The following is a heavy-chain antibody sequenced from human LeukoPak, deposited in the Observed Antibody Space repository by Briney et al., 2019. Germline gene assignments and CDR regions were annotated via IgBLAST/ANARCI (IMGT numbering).Heavy chain of an antibody. D-gene: IGHD3-10*01. CDR3: ARDRRVGYYGPGTSNWFDP. CDR2: IIPILGIA. CDR1: GGTFSSYA. Sequence: ASVKVSCKASGGTFSSYAISWVRQAPGQGLEWMGRIIPILGIANYAQKFQGRVTITADKSTSTAYMELSSLRSEDTAVYYCARDRRVGYYGPGTSNWFDPWGQGTLVTVSS. V-gene: IGHV1-69*04. J-gene: IGHJ5*02.